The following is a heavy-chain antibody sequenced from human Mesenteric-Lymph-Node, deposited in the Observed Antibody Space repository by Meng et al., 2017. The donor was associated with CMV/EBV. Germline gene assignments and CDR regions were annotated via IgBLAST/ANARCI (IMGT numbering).Heavy chain of an antibody. CDR2: ISGNLVTT. CDR3: AKHQGRGFDN. V-gene: IGHV3-23*01. J-gene: IGHJ4*02. CDR1: GFMFDSYA. Sequence: LSCAASGFMFDSYAMSWVRQAPGKGLEWVSAISGNLVTTYYADSVKGRFTISRDNSENTLFLYMNSLRVEDTAVYFCAKHQGRGFDNWGQGTLVTVSS. D-gene: IGHD3-10*01.